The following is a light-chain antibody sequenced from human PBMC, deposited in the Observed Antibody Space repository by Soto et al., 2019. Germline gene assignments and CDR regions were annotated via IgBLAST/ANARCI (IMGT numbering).Light chain of an antibody. V-gene: IGLV2-14*01. CDR1: SSDVGGYNY. CDR3: SSYTSSSTPYV. CDR2: EVS. J-gene: IGLJ1*01. Sequence: TLPGSGAGSPGQSITISCTGTSSDVGGYNYVSWYQQHPNKAPKLMIYEVSNRPSGVSNRFSGSKSGNTASLTISGLQAEDEADYYCSSYTSSSTPYVFGTGTKVTVL.